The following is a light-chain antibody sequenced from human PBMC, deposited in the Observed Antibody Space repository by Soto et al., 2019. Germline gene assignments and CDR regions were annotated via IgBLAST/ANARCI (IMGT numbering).Light chain of an antibody. V-gene: IGKV1-5*03. CDR1: QSISSW. CDR2: KAS. J-gene: IGKJ4*01. CDR3: QQYEAYPLT. Sequence: DIQLTQSPSTLSASVGDRATITCRASQSISSWLAWYQQKPGKAPKLLVYKASSLESGVPSRFSGSGSGTEFTLTVSTLQLDDFATYYCQQYEAYPLTFGGGTKVEI.